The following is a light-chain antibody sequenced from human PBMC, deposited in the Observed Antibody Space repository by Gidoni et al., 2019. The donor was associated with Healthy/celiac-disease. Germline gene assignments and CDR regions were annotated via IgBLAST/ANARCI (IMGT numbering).Light chain of an antibody. CDR3: GTWDSSLRGGV. J-gene: IGLJ2*01. CDR1: SSNIGNNY. CDR2: DNN. V-gene: IGLV1-51*01. Sequence: QSVLTQPPSVSAAPGQKVTISCSGSSSNIGNNYVSWYQQLPGTAPKLLIYDNNKRPSGIPDRFSGSNSGTSATLGITGLQTGDEADYYCGTWDSSLRGGVFGGGTKLTVL.